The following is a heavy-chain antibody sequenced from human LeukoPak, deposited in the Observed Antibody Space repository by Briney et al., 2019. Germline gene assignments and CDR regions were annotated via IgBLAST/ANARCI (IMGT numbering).Heavy chain of an antibody. Sequence: GGSLRLSCAASGFTFSHYEMNWVRQAPGKGLEWLSYISSTGNTIYYADSVKGRFTISRDNAKHSLYLQVNSLRVEDTAVYYCTRDDYYGSGSYYNVRVPSDYWGQGTLVTVSS. CDR3: TRDDYYGSGSYYNVRVPSDY. D-gene: IGHD3-10*01. CDR2: ISSTGNTI. V-gene: IGHV3-48*03. J-gene: IGHJ4*02. CDR1: GFTFSHYE.